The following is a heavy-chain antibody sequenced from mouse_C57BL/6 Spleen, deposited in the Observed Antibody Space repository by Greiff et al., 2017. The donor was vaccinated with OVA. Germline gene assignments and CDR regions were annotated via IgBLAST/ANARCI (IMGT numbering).Heavy chain of an antibody. D-gene: IGHD1-1*01. CDR3: ASDYYGTGAMDY. CDR1: GFTFSDYG. Sequence: EVKLMESGGGLVKPGGSLKLSCAASGFTFSDYGMHWVRQAPEKGLEWVAYISSGSSTIYYADTVKGRFTISGDNAKNTLFLQMTSLRSEDTAMYYCASDYYGTGAMDYWGQGTSVTVSS. V-gene: IGHV5-17*01. CDR2: ISSGSSTI. J-gene: IGHJ4*01.